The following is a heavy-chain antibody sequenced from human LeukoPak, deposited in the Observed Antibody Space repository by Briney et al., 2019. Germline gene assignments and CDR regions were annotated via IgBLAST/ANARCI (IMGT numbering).Heavy chain of an antibody. J-gene: IGHJ4*02. CDR3: ARDRRLQLEFFEY. D-gene: IGHD5-24*01. CDR1: GFTFSRYA. Sequence: GGSLRLSCLASGFTFSRYAMHWVRQAPGKGLEWVALISYAGDNKQYADSVKGRFNISRDDYRNMLHLQMDSLRPEDTAVHYCARDRRLQLEFFEYWGQGILVTVTS. V-gene: IGHV3-30-3*01. CDR2: ISYAGDNK.